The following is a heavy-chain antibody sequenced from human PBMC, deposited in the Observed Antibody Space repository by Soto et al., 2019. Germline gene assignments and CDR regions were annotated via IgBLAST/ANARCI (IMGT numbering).Heavy chain of an antibody. Sequence: SETLSLTCAVYGGSFSGYYWSWIRQPPGKGLEWIGEINHSGSTNYNPSLKSRVTISVDTSKNQSSLKLSSVTAADTAVYYCARKKVAAAGPFDYWGQGTLVTVSS. CDR3: ARKKVAAAGPFDY. CDR2: INHSGST. J-gene: IGHJ4*02. D-gene: IGHD6-13*01. CDR1: GGSFSGYY. V-gene: IGHV4-34*01.